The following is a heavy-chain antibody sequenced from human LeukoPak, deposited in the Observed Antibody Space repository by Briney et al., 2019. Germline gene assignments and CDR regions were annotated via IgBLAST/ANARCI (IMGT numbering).Heavy chain of an antibody. V-gene: IGHV1-46*01. Sequence: ASVKVSCKTSGYTFTNYYLHWVRQAPGQGLEWMGKINPSGGSTTYAQRFQGKVTVNIDTSTSTVYMELSSLISEDTAVYYCARSPSQFTSGWYYWGQGTLVTVSS. CDR2: INPSGGST. J-gene: IGHJ4*02. CDR3: ARSPSQFTSGWYY. CDR1: GYTFTNYY. D-gene: IGHD6-19*01.